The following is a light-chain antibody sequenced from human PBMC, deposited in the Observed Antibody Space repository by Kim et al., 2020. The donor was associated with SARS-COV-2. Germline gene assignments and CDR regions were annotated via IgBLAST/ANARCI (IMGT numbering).Light chain of an antibody. CDR2: GKY. J-gene: IGLJ3*02. V-gene: IGLV3-19*01. CDR1: SLRNYY. Sequence: SSELTQDPAVSVALGQTVRLTCQGDSLRNYYATWYQQRPGQAPTLVLYGKYDRPSGIPDRFSGSASGNTASLTITGAQAEDEGDYYCSSRDSTDDHVVFGGGTKLTVL. CDR3: SSRDSTDDHVV.